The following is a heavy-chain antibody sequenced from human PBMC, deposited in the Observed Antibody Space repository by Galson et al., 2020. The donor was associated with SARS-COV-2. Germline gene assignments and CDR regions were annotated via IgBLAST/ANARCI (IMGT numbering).Heavy chain of an antibody. Sequence: SETLSLTCAVSGYSISSGYYWAWIRQPPGKGLEWIGSIYHRGSTYYNPSLKSRVTISVDTSKNQFSLKLSSVTAADTAVYYCARDPLSDYGGNSHFDYWGQGTLVTVSS. D-gene: IGHD4-17*01. CDR2: IYHRGST. V-gene: IGHV4-38-2*02. CDR3: ARDPLSDYGGNSHFDY. CDR1: GYSISSGYY. J-gene: IGHJ4*02.